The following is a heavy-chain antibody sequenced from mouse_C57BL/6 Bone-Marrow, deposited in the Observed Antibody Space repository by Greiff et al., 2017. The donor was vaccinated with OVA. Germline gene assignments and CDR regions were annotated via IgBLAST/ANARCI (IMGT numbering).Heavy chain of an antibody. CDR1: GYTFTSYG. D-gene: IGHD2-10*02. CDR2: IYPRSGNT. V-gene: IGHV1-81*01. Sequence: VQLQQSGAELARPGASVKLSCKASGYTFTSYGISWVKQRTGQGLEWIGEIYPRSGNTYYNEKFKGKATLTADKAYSTVYLELRSLTSEDSAIYFCARTPSNYYAMDNWGQGTSVTVSS. CDR3: ARTPSNYYAMDN. J-gene: IGHJ4*01.